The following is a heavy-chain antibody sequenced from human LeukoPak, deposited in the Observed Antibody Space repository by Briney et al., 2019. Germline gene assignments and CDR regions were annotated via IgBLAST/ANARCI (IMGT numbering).Heavy chain of an antibody. CDR2: MNPNSGNT. CDR1: GYTFTSYD. Sequence: ASVKVSCKASGYTFTSYDINWVRQATGQGLEWMGWMNPNSGNTGYAQKFQGRVTMTRNTSISTAYTELSSLRSEDTAVYYCAREGSGWNEEQNWGQGTLVTVSS. J-gene: IGHJ4*02. V-gene: IGHV1-8*01. CDR3: AREGSGWNEEQN. D-gene: IGHD6-19*01.